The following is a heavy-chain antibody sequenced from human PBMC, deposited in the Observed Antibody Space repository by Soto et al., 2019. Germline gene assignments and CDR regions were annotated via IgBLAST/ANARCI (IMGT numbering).Heavy chain of an antibody. J-gene: IGHJ4*02. CDR2: ISYDGSNK. CDR1: GFTFSSYA. CDR3: ARDRGRWLRLGSFDY. V-gene: IGHV3-30-3*01. Sequence: GGSLRLSCAASGFTFSSYAMHWVRQAPGKGLEWVAVISYDGSNKYYADSVKGRFTISRDNSKNTLYLQMNSLRAEDTAVYYCARDRGRWLRLGSFDYWGQGTLVTVSS. D-gene: IGHD5-12*01.